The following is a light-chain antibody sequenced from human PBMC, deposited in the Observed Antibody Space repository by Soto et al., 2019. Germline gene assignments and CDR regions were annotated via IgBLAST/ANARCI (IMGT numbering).Light chain of an antibody. CDR2: GAS. CDR1: QSVSSNY. V-gene: IGKV3-20*01. J-gene: IGKJ1*01. CDR3: QQDGTSRWT. Sequence: EIVLTQSPGTLSLSPGERATLSCRTSQSVSSNYLAWYQQKPGQAPRLLIYGASSRATGIPDRFSGSGSGKDCTITIRRREPEDFAVYHCQQDGTSRWTFGQGTPLEIK.